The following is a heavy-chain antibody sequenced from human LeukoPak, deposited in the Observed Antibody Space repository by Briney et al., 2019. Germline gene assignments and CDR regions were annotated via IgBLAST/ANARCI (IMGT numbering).Heavy chain of an antibody. D-gene: IGHD3-16*01. CDR3: ASAPYDYVWGEGY. Sequence: ASVKVSCKASGYTFTSYAMHWVRQAPGQRLEWMGWINAGNGNTKYSQKLQGRVTMTTDTSTSTAYMELRSLRSDDTAVYYCASAPYDYVWGEGYWGQGTLVTVSS. CDR2: INAGNGNT. CDR1: GYTFTSYA. J-gene: IGHJ4*02. V-gene: IGHV1-3*01.